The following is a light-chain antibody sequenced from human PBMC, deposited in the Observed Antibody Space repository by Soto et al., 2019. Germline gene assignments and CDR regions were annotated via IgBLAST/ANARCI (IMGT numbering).Light chain of an antibody. Sequence: DIQMTQSPSSLSVSVGDRVTITCRASQSISTYLNWYQQKPGEAPNLLIYAASSLPTGVPSRFSGSGSGTEFTLAISSLQPEDFATYFCQQSYTSFFTFGPGTKVDVK. J-gene: IGKJ3*01. CDR3: QQSYTSFFT. CDR2: AAS. V-gene: IGKV1-39*01. CDR1: QSISTY.